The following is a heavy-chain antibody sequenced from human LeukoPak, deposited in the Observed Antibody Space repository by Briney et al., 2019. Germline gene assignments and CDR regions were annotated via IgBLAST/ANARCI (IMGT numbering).Heavy chain of an antibody. CDR3: TSWGDREYYFDY. CDR1: GYTFTSYD. J-gene: IGHJ4*02. CDR2: MNPNSGNT. V-gene: IGHV1-8*01. Sequence: GASVKVSCKASGYTFTSYDINWVRQATGQGLEWMGWMNPNSGNTGYAQKFQGRVTMTRNTSISTAYMELSSLRSEDTAVYYCTSWGDREYYFDYWGQGTLVTVSS. D-gene: IGHD3-16*01.